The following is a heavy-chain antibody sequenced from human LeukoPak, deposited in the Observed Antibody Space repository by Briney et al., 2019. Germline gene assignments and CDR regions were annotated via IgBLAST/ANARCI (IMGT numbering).Heavy chain of an antibody. V-gene: IGHV4-59*01. D-gene: IGHD3-10*01. CDR3: ARVEEGYGSGRRGNFYYYYMDV. CDR2: VHYSGST. J-gene: IGHJ6*03. CDR1: GGSISSYY. Sequence: PSETLSLTCNVSGGSISSYYWSWIRQPPGKGLEWIGYVHYSGSTNYNPSLKSRVTISVDTSKNQFSLKLSSVTTADTAVYYCARVEEGYGSGRRGNFYYYYMDVWGKGTTVTISS.